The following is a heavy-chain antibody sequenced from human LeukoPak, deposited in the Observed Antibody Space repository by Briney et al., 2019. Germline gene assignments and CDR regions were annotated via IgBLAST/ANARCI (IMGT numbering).Heavy chain of an antibody. J-gene: IGHJ4*02. CDR2: ISGTGGST. CDR3: VKDRSDNSSWYLGDY. V-gene: IGHV3-23*01. D-gene: IGHD6-13*01. Sequence: GGSLRLSCAASGFTFSSYAMSWVRQAPGKGLEWVSAISGTGGSTYYADSVQGRLTISRDNSKNTLYLQMNSLRAEDTAIYYCVKDRSDNSSWYLGDYWGQGTLVAVSS. CDR1: GFTFSSYA.